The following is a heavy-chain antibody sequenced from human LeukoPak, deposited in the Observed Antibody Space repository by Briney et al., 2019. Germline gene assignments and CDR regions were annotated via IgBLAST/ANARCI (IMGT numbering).Heavy chain of an antibody. CDR1: GGSISSYY. V-gene: IGHV4-59*12. Sequence: SETLSLTCTVSGGSISSYYWSWIRQPPGKGLEWIGYMYYSGSTNYNPSLKSRVTISVDTSKNQFSLKLRSVTAADTAVYYCASGGFGGYEVYYFDFWGQGTLVTVSS. CDR2: MYYSGST. D-gene: IGHD5-12*01. CDR3: ASGGFGGYEVYYFDF. J-gene: IGHJ4*02.